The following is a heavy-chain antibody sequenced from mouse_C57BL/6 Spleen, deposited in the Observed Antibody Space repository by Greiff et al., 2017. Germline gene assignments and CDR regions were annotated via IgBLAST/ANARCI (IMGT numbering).Heavy chain of an antibody. D-gene: IGHD2-4*01. Sequence: VQLQQSGAELVKPGASVKISCKASGYAFSSYWMNWVKQRPGKGLEWIGQIYPGDGDTNYNGKFKGKATLTADKSSSTAYMQLSSLTSEDSAVYFCARGDYAGGFDYWGQGTTLTVSS. CDR1: GYAFSSYW. CDR2: IYPGDGDT. CDR3: ARGDYAGGFDY. J-gene: IGHJ2*01. V-gene: IGHV1-80*01.